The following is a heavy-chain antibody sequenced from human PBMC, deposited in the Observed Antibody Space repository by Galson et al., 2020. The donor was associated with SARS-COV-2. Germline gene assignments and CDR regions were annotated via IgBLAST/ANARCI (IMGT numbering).Heavy chain of an antibody. V-gene: IGHV3-15*01. Sequence: GGSLRLSCAASGFTFSNAWMNWVRQAPGKGLEWVGRIQTRTDSGTTDYAAPVNGRFTISRDDSTNTLYLQMNSLKIEDTAVCYCTSEMAGWAGYVYSYWGQGALVTVSS. D-gene: IGHD3-16*01. CDR3: TSEMAGWAGYVYSY. CDR2: IQTRTDSGTT. CDR1: GFTFSNAW. J-gene: IGHJ4*02.